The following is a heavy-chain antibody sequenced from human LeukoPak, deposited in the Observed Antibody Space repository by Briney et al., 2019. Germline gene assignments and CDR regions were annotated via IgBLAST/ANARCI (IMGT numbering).Heavy chain of an antibody. CDR1: GGSFSGYY. D-gene: IGHD3-22*01. CDR3: ARGGDYYDSSGSPGTKIDY. J-gene: IGHJ4*02. V-gene: IGHV4-34*01. CDR2: INHSGST. Sequence: PSETLSLTCAVYGGSFSGYYWSWIRQPPGKGLEWIGEINHSGSTNYNPSLKSRVTISVDTSKNQFSLKLSSVTAADTAVYYCARGGDYYDSSGSPGTKIDYWGQGTLVTVSS.